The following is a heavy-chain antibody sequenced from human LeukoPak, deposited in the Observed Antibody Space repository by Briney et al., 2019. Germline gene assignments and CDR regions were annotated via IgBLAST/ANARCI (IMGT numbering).Heavy chain of an antibody. CDR3: ARGIPLDTAMVRQYGDTGFDY. V-gene: IGHV4-34*01. D-gene: IGHD5-18*01. CDR2: INHSGST. Sequence: PSETLSLTCAVYGGSFSGYYWSWIRQPPGKGLEWIGEINHSGSTNYNPSLKSRVTISVDTSKNQFSLKLSSVTAADTAVYYCARGIPLDTAMVRQYGDTGFDYWGQGTLVTVSS. J-gene: IGHJ4*02. CDR1: GGSFSGYY.